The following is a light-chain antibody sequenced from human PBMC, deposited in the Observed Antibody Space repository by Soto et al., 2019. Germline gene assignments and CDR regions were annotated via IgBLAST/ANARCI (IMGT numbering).Light chain of an antibody. CDR2: EVS. CDR1: SSDVGGYNY. CDR3: SSYTRSSTLDYV. V-gene: IGLV2-14*01. J-gene: IGLJ1*01. Sequence: QSVLTQPASVSGSPGQSITISCTGTSSDVGGYNYVSWYQQHPGKAPKLMIYEVSNRPSGVSNRFSGSKSGNTASLTISGLQAEDEADYYCSSYTRSSTLDYVFGTGTKATVL.